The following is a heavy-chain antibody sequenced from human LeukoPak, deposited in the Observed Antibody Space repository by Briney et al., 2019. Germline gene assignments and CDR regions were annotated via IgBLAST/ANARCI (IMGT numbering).Heavy chain of an antibody. D-gene: IGHD2-2*01. J-gene: IGHJ5*02. Sequence: GASVKVSCKASGYTFTGYYIHWVRQAPGQGLEWMGWINPNSGGTNYAQKFQGRVIMTRDTSISTANMELSRLRSDDTAVYYCARDEYHLLRFDPWGQGTLVTVSS. V-gene: IGHV1-2*02. CDR3: ARDEYHLLRFDP. CDR1: GYTFTGYY. CDR2: INPNSGGT.